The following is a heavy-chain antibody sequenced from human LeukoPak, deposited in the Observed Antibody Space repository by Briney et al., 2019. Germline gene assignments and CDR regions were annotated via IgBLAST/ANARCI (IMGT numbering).Heavy chain of an antibody. D-gene: IGHD3-10*01. V-gene: IGHV3-23*01. CDR3: ARANYYNGVSYYYYYMDV. J-gene: IGHJ6*03. CDR2: LSGSGGST. Sequence: GGSLRLSCAASGFTFNSYSMGWVRQAPGKGLEWVSALSGSGGSTYYADSVKGRFTMSRDNANNSLYLQMNSLTDGDTAVYYCARANYYNGVSYYYYYMDVWGKGTTVTVSS. CDR1: GFTFNSYS.